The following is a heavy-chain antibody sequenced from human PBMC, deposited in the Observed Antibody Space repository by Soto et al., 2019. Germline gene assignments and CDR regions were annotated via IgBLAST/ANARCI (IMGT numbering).Heavy chain of an antibody. CDR2: ISAYNGDT. CDR3: ASRYYDSSGYYDFDY. CDR1: GYTFTSYG. J-gene: IGHJ4*02. D-gene: IGHD3-22*01. V-gene: IGHV1-18*01. Sequence: ASAKFSCKASGYTFTSYGISWVRQAPGQGLEWMGWISAYNGDTNYAQKLQGRVTMTTDTSTSTAYMELRSLRSDDTAVYYCASRYYDSSGYYDFDYWGQGTLVTVSS.